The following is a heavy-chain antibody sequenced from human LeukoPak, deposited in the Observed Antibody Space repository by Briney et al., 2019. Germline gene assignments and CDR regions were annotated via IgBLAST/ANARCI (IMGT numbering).Heavy chain of an antibody. CDR1: GGSISSGGYC. J-gene: IGHJ4*02. V-gene: IGHV4-31*03. Sequence: SQSLSLTCTVSGGSISSGGYCWSWIRQHPGKGLEWFGYIYYSGSTYYNPSLKSRVTISVDTSKNQFSLKLSSVTAADTAVYYCARGLSPYYFVYWGQGTLVTVSS. CDR3: ARGLSPYYFVY. CDR2: IYYSGST.